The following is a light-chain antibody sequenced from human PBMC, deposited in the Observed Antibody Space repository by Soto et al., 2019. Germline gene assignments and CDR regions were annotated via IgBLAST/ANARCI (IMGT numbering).Light chain of an antibody. CDR3: AAWDDKLYGVL. CDR1: RSNIGSNF. V-gene: IGLV1-47*01. Sequence: QPVLTQPPSASGTPGQRVTISCSGSRSNIGSNFVYWYQQFPGAAPKLLIYMDHQRPSGVPDRFSGSKSDTSASLAISGLRSEDEADYFCAAWDDKLYGVLFGGGTKVTVL. J-gene: IGLJ2*01. CDR2: MDH.